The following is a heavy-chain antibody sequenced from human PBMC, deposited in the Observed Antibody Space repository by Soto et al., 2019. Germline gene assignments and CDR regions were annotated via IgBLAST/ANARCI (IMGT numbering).Heavy chain of an antibody. V-gene: IGHV4-31*03. Sequence: SETLSLTCTVSGGSISSGGYYWSWIRQHPGKGLEWIGYIYYSGSTYYNPSLKSRVTISVDTSKNQFSLKLSSVTAADTAVYYCARWAGSLYAYYYYYYMDVWGTGTTVNVSS. CDR2: IYYSGST. CDR1: GGSISSGGYY. J-gene: IGHJ6*03. D-gene: IGHD3-10*01. CDR3: ARWAGSLYAYYYYYYMDV.